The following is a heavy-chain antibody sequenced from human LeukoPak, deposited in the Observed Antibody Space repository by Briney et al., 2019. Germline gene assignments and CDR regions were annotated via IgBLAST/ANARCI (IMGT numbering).Heavy chain of an antibody. CDR3: ARRARSITMVRGAFGAHYYFDY. V-gene: IGHV3-33*01. J-gene: IGHJ4*02. Sequence: GGSVRLSCAASGFTFSSYGMHWVRQAPGKGLEWVAVIWHDGSNKYYADSVKGRFTISRDNSKNTLYLQMNSLRAEDTAVYYCARRARSITMVRGAFGAHYYFDYWGQGTLVTVSS. CDR1: GFTFSSYG. D-gene: IGHD3-10*01. CDR2: IWHDGSNK.